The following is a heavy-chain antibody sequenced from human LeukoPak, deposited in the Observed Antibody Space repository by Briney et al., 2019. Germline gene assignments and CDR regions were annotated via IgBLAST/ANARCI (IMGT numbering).Heavy chain of an antibody. Sequence: GGSLRLSCAASGFPFSSYAMYWVRQAPGKGLVWVARIHGDGDNISYADSVRGRFTISRDNAKDTLYLHVNSLRPEDTAVYYCARAQVGAPTDLWGQGTLVTVCS. CDR1: GFPFSSYA. J-gene: IGHJ5*02. V-gene: IGHV3-74*01. CDR2: IHGDGDNI. CDR3: ARAQVGAPTDL. D-gene: IGHD1-26*01.